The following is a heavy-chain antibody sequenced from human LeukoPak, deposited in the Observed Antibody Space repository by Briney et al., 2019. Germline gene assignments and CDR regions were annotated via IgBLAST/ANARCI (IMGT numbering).Heavy chain of an antibody. CDR3: ASDSTRYGSGSSPDY. Sequence: ASVKVSCKASGGTFSSYAISWVRQAPGQGLEWMGRIIPIFGTANYAQKFQGRVTITTDESTSTAYMELSSLRSEDTAVYYCASDSTRYGSGSSPDYWGQGTLVTVSS. V-gene: IGHV1-69*05. D-gene: IGHD3-10*01. J-gene: IGHJ4*02. CDR2: IIPIFGTA. CDR1: GGTFSSYA.